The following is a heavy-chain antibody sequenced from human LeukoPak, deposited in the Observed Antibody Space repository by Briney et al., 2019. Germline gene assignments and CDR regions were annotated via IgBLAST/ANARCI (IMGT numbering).Heavy chain of an antibody. CDR2: ISSSSSYI. J-gene: IGHJ4*02. CDR3: ARGLSYCSNGICPFDY. D-gene: IGHD2-8*01. V-gene: IGHV3-21*01. Sequence: GGSLRLSYAASGFTFSSYSMNWVRQAPGKGLEWVSSISSSSSYIYYADSVKGRFTISRDNAKNSLYLQMNSLRAEDTAVYYCARGLSYCSNGICPFDYWGQGTLVTVSS. CDR1: GFTFSSYS.